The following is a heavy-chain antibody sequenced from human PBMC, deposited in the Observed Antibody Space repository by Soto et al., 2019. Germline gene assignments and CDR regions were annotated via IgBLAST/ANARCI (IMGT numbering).Heavy chain of an antibody. Sequence: PGGSLRLSCAASGFTFSFYAVHWVRQAPGKGLEWVAVISYNGRNKHYVDSVKGRFTISRDNSQDTLYLQMDSLRPDDTAEYYCARQAKIGDRSQFYFDSWGQGTLVTSPQ. CDR2: ISYNGRNK. D-gene: IGHD3-16*01. J-gene: IGHJ4*02. V-gene: IGHV3-30*04. CDR3: ARQAKIGDRSQFYFDS. CDR1: GFTFSFYA.